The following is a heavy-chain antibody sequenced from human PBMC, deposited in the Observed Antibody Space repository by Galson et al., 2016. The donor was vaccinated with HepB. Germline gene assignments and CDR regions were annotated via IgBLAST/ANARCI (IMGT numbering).Heavy chain of an antibody. J-gene: IGHJ4*02. D-gene: IGHD3-3*01. Sequence: SETLSLTCTVSGGSIANTSYYWVWIRQPPGKGLEWIGYIYYSGTTYYNSSLKSRIAIPVDTSKNQFSLKLSSVTAADTAIYYCASLSIFGVVNNDFWGQGALVTVSS. CDR3: ASLSIFGVVNNDF. V-gene: IGHV4-39*01. CDR2: IYYSGTT. CDR1: GGSIANTSYY.